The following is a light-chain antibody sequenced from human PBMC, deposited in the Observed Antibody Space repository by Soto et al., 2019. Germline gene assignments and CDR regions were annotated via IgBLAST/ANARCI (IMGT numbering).Light chain of an antibody. CDR1: QSVFHSANNMNY. CDR3: QQCYNPPPYT. V-gene: IGKV4-1*01. J-gene: IGKJ2*01. Sequence: DTVMTQSPDSLAVSLGERATINCKSSQSVFHSANNMNYLAWYQQKQGQSPKLLIWWASIRDSGVPDRASGSGSGSEFTLNSNIRQAEDAAVYCCQQCYNPPPYTFGQGTRLEIK. CDR2: WAS.